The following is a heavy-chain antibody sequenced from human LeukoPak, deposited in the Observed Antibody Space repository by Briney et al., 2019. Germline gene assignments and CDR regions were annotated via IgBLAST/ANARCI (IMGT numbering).Heavy chain of an antibody. V-gene: IGHV3-30*03. J-gene: IGHJ6*02. CDR1: GFTFSSYG. D-gene: IGHD6-19*01. CDR3: ARDRSGRYLRGMDV. Sequence: PGGSLRLSCAASGFTFSSYGMHWVRQAPGKGLEWVAVISYDGSNKYYADSVKGRFTISRDNSKNTLYLQMNSLRAEDTAVYYCARDRSGRYLRGMDVWGQGTTVTVSS. CDR2: ISYDGSNK.